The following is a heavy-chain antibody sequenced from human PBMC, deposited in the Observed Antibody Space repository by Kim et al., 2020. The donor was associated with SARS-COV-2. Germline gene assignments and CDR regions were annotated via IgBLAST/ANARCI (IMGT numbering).Heavy chain of an antibody. Sequence: GGSLRLSCAASGFTFSNAWMSWVRQAPGKGLEWVGRIKSKTDGGTTDYAAPVKGRFTISRDDSKNTLYLQMNSLKTEDTAVYYCTTDLPTMIVVEDAFDIWGQGTMVTVSS. CDR1: GFTFSNAW. CDR2: IKSKTDGGTT. CDR3: TTDLPTMIVVEDAFDI. V-gene: IGHV3-15*01. J-gene: IGHJ3*02. D-gene: IGHD3-22*01.